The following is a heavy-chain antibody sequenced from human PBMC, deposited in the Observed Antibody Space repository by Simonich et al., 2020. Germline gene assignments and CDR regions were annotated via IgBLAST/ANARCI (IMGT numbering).Heavy chain of an antibody. D-gene: IGHD7-27*01. CDR1: GYTFTGYY. J-gene: IGHJ6*03. CDR3: ARGALTGDYYYMDV. CDR2: IYPNPSGT. Sequence: QVQLVQSGAEVKKPGASVKVACKASGYTFTGYYMNWVRPAPGQGLGWIGWIYPNPSGTNNAQKYQGRVTMTRDTSISTAYMELSRLRSDDTAVYYCARGALTGDYYYMDVWGKGTTVTVSS. V-gene: IGHV1-2*02.